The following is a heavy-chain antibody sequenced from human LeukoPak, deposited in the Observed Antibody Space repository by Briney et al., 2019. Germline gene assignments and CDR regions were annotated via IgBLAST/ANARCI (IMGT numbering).Heavy chain of an antibody. Sequence: GGSLRLSCAASGFSFDDYGMSWVRHAPGKGLEWVSGINWNGGSTGYADSVKGRFTISRDNAKNSLYLQMNSLRAEDTALYYCAREGYYYDSSGSYDYWGQGTLVTVSS. D-gene: IGHD3-22*01. CDR2: INWNGGST. CDR1: GFSFDDYG. CDR3: AREGYYYDSSGSYDY. J-gene: IGHJ4*02. V-gene: IGHV3-20*04.